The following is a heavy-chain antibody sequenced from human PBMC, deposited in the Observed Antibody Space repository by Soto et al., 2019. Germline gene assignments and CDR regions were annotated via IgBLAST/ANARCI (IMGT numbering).Heavy chain of an antibody. D-gene: IGHD4-17*01. CDR3: ARDTVPSSDAFDI. V-gene: IGHV3-7*01. J-gene: IGHJ3*02. Sequence: GESLKISCAASGFTFSSYWMSWVRQAPGKGLEWVANIKQDGSEKYYVDSVKGRFTISRDNAKNSLYLQMNSLRAEDTAVYYCARDTVPSSDAFDIWGQGTMVTVSS. CDR1: GFTFSSYW. CDR2: IKQDGSEK.